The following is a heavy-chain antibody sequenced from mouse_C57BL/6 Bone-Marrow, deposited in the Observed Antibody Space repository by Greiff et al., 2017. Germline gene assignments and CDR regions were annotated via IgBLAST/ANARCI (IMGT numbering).Heavy chain of an antibody. CDR2: ISSGGSYT. J-gene: IGHJ4*01. Sequence: DVQLVESGGDLVKPGGSLKLSCAASGFTFSSYGISWFRQTPDKRLEWVAPISSGGSYTYYPDSVKGRFTISRDNAKNTLYLQMSSLKSEDTAMYYGARRGQLRLRDAMDYWGQGTSVTVSS. CDR1: GFTFSSYG. D-gene: IGHD3-2*02. V-gene: IGHV5-6*02. CDR3: ARRGQLRLRDAMDY.